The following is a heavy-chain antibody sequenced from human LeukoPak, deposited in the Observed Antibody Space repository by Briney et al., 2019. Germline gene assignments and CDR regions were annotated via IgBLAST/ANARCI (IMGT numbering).Heavy chain of an antibody. CDR2: IYYSGST. D-gene: IGHD2-15*01. CDR3: ARGQSCSGGSCYRFVPYYYYYGMDV. J-gene: IGHJ6*02. V-gene: IGHV4-59*01. CDR1: GGSISSYY. Sequence: PSETLSLTCTVSGGSISSYYWSWIRQPPGKGLEWIGYIYYSGSTNYNPSLKSRVTISVDTSKNQFSLKLSSVTAADTAVCYCARGQSCSGGSCYRFVPYYYYYGMDVWGQGTTVTVSS.